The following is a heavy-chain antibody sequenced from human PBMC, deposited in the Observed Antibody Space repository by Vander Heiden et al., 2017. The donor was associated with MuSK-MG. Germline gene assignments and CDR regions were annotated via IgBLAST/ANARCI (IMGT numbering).Heavy chain of an antibody. CDR1: GGSISSYY. D-gene: IGHD5-12*01. CDR3: AMGRRRATMKDAFDI. J-gene: IGHJ3*02. V-gene: IGHV4-59*01. Sequence: QVQLQESGPGLVKPSETLSLTCTVSGGSISSYYWSWIRQPPGKGLEWIGYIYYSGSTNYNPSLKSRVTISVDTSKNQFSLKLSSVTAADTAVYYCAMGRRRATMKDAFDIWGQGTMVTVSS. CDR2: IYYSGST.